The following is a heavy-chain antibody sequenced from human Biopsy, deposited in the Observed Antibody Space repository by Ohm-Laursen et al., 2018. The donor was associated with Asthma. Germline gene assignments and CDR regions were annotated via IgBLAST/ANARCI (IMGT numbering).Heavy chain of an antibody. CDR3: ARDLGTTRMDV. CDR2: LIPVLGTP. D-gene: IGHD1-1*01. J-gene: IGHJ6*02. V-gene: IGHV1-69*13. CDR1: GDSFSNYA. Sequence: SVKVSCNASGDSFSNYAISWVRQAPGQGLEWMGGLIPVLGTPDHGQMFEGRVTITADESTSTAYMELSSLRAEDTAVYYCARDLGTTRMDVWGQGTTVTVSS.